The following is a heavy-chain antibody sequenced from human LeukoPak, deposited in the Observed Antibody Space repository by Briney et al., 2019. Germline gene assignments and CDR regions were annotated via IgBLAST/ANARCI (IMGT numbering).Heavy chain of an antibody. V-gene: IGHV4-34*01. CDR1: GFTFSNYW. D-gene: IGHD3-10*01. J-gene: IGHJ3*02. Sequence: GSLRLSCAASGFTFSNYWMSWVRQAPGKGLEWIGEINHSGSTNYNPSLKRRVTISVDTSKNQFSLKLSSVTAADTAVYYCARGTYYYGSGSYLRFSPAFDIWGQGTMVTVSS. CDR2: INHSGST. CDR3: ARGTYYYGSGSYLRFSPAFDI.